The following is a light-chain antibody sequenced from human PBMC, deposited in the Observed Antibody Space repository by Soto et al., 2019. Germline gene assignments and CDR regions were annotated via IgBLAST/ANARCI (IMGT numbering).Light chain of an antibody. CDR1: QSVSRSY. J-gene: IGKJ1*01. Sequence: IVLTQSPGTLSLSPVDRATLSFRVSQSVSRSYLGWYQQKTGQAPRLIIYGASSRATNIPDRFSGSGYGTDVTLTISRLETDDFAVYYCQQYGASPQTFGQGTKVDIK. CDR2: GAS. CDR3: QQYGASPQT. V-gene: IGKV3-20*01.